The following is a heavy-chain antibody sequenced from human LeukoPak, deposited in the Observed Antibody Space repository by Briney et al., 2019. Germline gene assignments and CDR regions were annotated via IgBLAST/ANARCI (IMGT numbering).Heavy chain of an antibody. V-gene: IGHV5-51*01. CDR1: GYSFTSYW. J-gene: IGHJ4*02. CDR2: IYPGDSDT. D-gene: IGHD5-12*01. Sequence: KISCKGSGYSFTSYWIGWVRQRPGKGLEWMGLIYPGDSDTRYIPSFQGPVTTSADKSISTAYLQWSSLKASDTAMYYCARRGDSGYAKTLDYCGQGTLVTVSS. CDR3: ARRGDSGYAKTLDY.